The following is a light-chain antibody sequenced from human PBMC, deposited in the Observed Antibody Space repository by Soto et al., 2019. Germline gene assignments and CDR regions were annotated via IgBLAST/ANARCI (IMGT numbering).Light chain of an antibody. CDR2: WAS. J-gene: IGKJ2*01. V-gene: IGKV4-1*01. CDR1: QSVLYSSHNKNY. Sequence: DIVMTQSPDSLAVSLGERATINCKSSQSVLYSSHNKNYLAWYQQKPGQPPKLLIYWASTRESGVPDRFSGSGSWTDFTLTISSLQAEDVAVYYCQQYYSTPNTFGQGTKLEIK. CDR3: QQYYSTPNT.